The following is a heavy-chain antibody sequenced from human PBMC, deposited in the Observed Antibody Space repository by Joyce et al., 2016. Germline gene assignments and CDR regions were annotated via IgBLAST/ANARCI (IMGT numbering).Heavy chain of an antibody. CDR3: ARGKTRTAKARSTRYYYYGMDV. CDR2: INHSGTT. V-gene: IGHV4-34*01. CDR1: DGSLSGFY. Sequence: QVQLQQWGPGLLKPSETLSLTCGVDDGSLSGFYWFWIRQHPGEGLEWIGEINHSGTTNYNPLRRSRVTISVATSKYQLSLKLSSVPAADTAVYYCARGKTRTAKARSTRYYYYGMDVWGPGTAVTVSS. J-gene: IGHJ6*02. D-gene: IGHD6-25*01.